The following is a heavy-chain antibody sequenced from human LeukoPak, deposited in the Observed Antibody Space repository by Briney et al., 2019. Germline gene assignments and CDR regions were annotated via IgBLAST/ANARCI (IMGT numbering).Heavy chain of an antibody. CDR3: ARHSYDSSGYSKPLIDY. J-gene: IGHJ4*02. D-gene: IGHD3-22*01. Sequence: GESLKISCKGSGYSFTSYWIGWVRQMPGKGLEWMGIIYPGDSDTRNSPSFQGQVTISADKSISTAYLQWSSLKASDTAMYYCARHSYDSSGYSKPLIDYWGQGTLVTVSS. CDR2: IYPGDSDT. CDR1: GYSFTSYW. V-gene: IGHV5-51*01.